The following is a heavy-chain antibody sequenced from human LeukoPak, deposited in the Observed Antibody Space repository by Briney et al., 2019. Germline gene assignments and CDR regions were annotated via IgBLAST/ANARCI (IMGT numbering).Heavy chain of an antibody. CDR1: GFTFSSYW. Sequence: PGGSLRLSCAASGFTFSSYWMHWVRQAPGKGLVWVSRINSDGSSTSYADSVKGRFTISRDNPKNTLYLQMNSLRAEDTAVYYCARAPRYSSGWYYDYWGQGTLVTVSS. CDR3: ARAPRYSSGWYYDY. J-gene: IGHJ4*02. CDR2: INSDGSST. V-gene: IGHV3-74*01. D-gene: IGHD6-19*01.